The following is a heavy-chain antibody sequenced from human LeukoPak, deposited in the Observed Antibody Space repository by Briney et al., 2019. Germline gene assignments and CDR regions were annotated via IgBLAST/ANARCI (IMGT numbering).Heavy chain of an antibody. Sequence: PSETLSLTCTVSGGSISSSSYYWGWIRQPPGKGLEWIGSIYYSGSTYYNPPLKSRVTISVDTSKNRFSLKLGSVTAADTAVYYCARDWGEPLRPYAFDIWGQGTMVTVSS. CDR2: IYYSGST. J-gene: IGHJ3*02. CDR1: GGSISSSSYY. D-gene: IGHD1-26*01. CDR3: ARDWGEPLRPYAFDI. V-gene: IGHV4-39*02.